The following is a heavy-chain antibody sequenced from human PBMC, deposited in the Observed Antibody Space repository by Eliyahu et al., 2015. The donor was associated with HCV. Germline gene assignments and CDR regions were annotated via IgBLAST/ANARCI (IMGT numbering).Heavy chain of an antibody. D-gene: IGHD2-21*02. Sequence: EVQLVESGGGLVKPGGSLRLSCAASGFTFSSYSMNWVRQAPGKGLEWVXSISSSSSYIYYADSVKGRFTISRDNAKNSLYLQMNSLRAEDTAVYYCARGGVTRYYYGMDVWGQGTTVTVSS. CDR2: ISSSSSYI. V-gene: IGHV3-21*01. CDR3: ARGGVTRYYYGMDV. CDR1: GFTFSSYS. J-gene: IGHJ6*02.